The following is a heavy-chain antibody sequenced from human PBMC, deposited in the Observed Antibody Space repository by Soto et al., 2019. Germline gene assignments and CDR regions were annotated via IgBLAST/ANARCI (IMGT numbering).Heavy chain of an antibody. CDR2: INGDGSQT. CDR3: AKDRVESGLGEIDY. CDR1: GFTFSTHW. J-gene: IGHJ4*02. Sequence: EVQLVESGGGLVQPGGSLRLSCAASGFTFSTHWMHWVRQAPGKGLVWVSRINGDGSQTTYADSVKGRLTISRDNAKKTLYLQMNNLRVEDTAVYYCAKDRVESGLGEIDYWGQGTLVTVSS. V-gene: IGHV3-74*01. D-gene: IGHD3-16*01.